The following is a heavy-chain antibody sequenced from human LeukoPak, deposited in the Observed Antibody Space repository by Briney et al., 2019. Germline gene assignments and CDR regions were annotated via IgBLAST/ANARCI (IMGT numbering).Heavy chain of an antibody. D-gene: IGHD3-10*01. Sequence: ASVKVSCKASGGTFSSYAISWVRQAPGQGLEWMGWMNPHSDNTAYAQKFQGRVTMTRNTSISTAYMELTSLRSEGTAVYYCARGRTTLVRTIGGMDVWGQGTTVTVSS. CDR2: MNPHSDNT. J-gene: IGHJ6*02. CDR1: GGTFSSYA. CDR3: ARGRTTLVRTIGGMDV. V-gene: IGHV1-8*02.